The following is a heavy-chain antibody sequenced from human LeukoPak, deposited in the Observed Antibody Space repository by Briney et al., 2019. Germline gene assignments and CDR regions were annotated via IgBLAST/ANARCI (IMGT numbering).Heavy chain of an antibody. D-gene: IGHD3-22*01. CDR1: GFTFSSYG. CDR3: ARGGLGPVDAFDI. V-gene: IGHV3-33*01. J-gene: IGHJ3*02. Sequence: GGSLRLSCAASGFTFSSYGMRWVRQAPGKGLEWVAVIWYDGSNKYYADSVKGRFTISRDNSKNTLYLQMNSLRAEDTAVYYCARGGLGPVDAFDIWGQGKMVTVSS. CDR2: IWYDGSNK.